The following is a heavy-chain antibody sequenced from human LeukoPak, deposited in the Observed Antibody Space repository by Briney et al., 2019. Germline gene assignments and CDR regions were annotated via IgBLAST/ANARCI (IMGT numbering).Heavy chain of an antibody. V-gene: IGHV3-48*01. CDR1: GFTFSSYA. D-gene: IGHD3-3*01. Sequence: PGGSLRLSCAASGFTFSSYAMSWVRQAPGKGLEWVSYISSSSSTIYYADSVKGRFTISRDNAKNSLYLQMNSLRAEDTAVYYCARGDYDFWRGYLYGMDVWGQGTTVTVSS. CDR3: ARGDYDFWRGYLYGMDV. CDR2: ISSSSSTI. J-gene: IGHJ6*02.